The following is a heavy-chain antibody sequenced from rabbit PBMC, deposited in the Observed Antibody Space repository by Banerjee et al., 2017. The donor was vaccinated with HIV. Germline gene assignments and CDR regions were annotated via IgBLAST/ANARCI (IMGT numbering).Heavy chain of an antibody. CDR3: ARDRAYSSGWGRDL. Sequence: QEQLVESGGGLVTLGGFMTLTCKASGFSFSSGYDMCWVRQAPGKGLEWIACINTSSGNTVYASWAKGRFTISRTSSTTVTLQMTSLTAADTATYFCARDRAYSSGWGRDLWGPGTLVTVS. CDR1: GFSFSSGYD. V-gene: IGHV1S45*01. CDR2: INTSSGNT. D-gene: IGHD4-1*01. J-gene: IGHJ4*01.